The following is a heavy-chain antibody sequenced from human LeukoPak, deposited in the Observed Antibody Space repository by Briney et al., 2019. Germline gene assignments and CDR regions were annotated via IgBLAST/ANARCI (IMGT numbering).Heavy chain of an antibody. Sequence: GGSLRLSCAASGFSFNAYWMAWVRQAPGTGLEWVANINPAGSETFHVDPVKGRFSISRDHAKNLVYLQMNSLRAKDTAVYYCATFGLVAALDLWGQGTLVTVSS. CDR3: ATFGLVAALDL. CDR2: INPAGSET. D-gene: IGHD5-12*01. CDR1: GFSFNAYW. J-gene: IGHJ4*02. V-gene: IGHV3-7*01.